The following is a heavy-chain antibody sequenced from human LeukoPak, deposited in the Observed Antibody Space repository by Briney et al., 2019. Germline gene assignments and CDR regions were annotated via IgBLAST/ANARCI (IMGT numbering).Heavy chain of an antibody. V-gene: IGHV4-38-2*02. Sequence: SETLSLTCTVSGYSISSGYYWGWIRQPPGKGLEWIGSNYHSGSTYYNPSLKSRFTMSVDTSKNQFSLKLSSVTAADTAVYYCARSGGPYYDSSGYYPPLTRWGQGTLVTVSS. D-gene: IGHD3-22*01. J-gene: IGHJ4*02. CDR2: NYHSGST. CDR3: ARSGGPYYDSSGYYPPLTR. CDR1: GYSISSGYY.